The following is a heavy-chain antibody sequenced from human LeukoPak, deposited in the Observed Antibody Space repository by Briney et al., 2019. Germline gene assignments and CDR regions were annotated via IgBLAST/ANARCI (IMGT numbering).Heavy chain of an antibody. V-gene: IGHV3-15*01. D-gene: IGHD1-7*01. Sequence: PGGSLRLSCAASGFTVSSNYMSWVRQAPGKGLEWVGRIKSKTDGGATDYAAPVKGRFTISRDDSKNTLYLQMNSLKTEDTAVYYCTTGILELPDYWGQGTLVTVSS. J-gene: IGHJ4*02. CDR2: IKSKTDGGAT. CDR1: GFTVSSNY. CDR3: TTGILELPDY.